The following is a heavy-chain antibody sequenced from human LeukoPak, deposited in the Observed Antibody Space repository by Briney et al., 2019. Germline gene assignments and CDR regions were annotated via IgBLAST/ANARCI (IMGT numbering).Heavy chain of an antibody. Sequence: RESLRLSCAASGSTFGTYAMSWVRQAPGKGLEWGSATSGSGSKTYYTDSVKGRFTLSRDNSKNTLYLKMNSLRAEDTAVYYCATEYKVREVSMEFDYWGQGTLVTVS. CDR3: ATEYKVREVSMEFDY. D-gene: IGHD3-10*01. CDR1: GSTFGTYA. V-gene: IGHV3-23*01. CDR2: TSGSGSKT. J-gene: IGHJ4*02.